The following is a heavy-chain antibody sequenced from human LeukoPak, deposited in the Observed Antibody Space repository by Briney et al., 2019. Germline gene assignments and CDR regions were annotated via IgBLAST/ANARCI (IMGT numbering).Heavy chain of an antibody. V-gene: IGHV1-18*01. CDR1: GYTFTSYG. J-gene: IGHJ6*02. D-gene: IGHD2-21*02. CDR2: ISAYNGNT. CDR3: ARYYYSPPYYYGMDV. Sequence: ASVKVSCKASGYTFTSYGISWVRQAPGQGLEWMGWISAYNGNTNYAQKLQGRVTMTTDTSTSTAYMELRSLRSDDTAVYYCARYYYSPPYYYGMDVWGQGTTVTVSS.